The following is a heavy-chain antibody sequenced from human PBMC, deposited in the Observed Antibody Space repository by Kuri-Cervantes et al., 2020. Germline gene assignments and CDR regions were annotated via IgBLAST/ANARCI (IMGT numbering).Heavy chain of an antibody. J-gene: IGHJ6*02. CDR3: ARDCSSAAEGCAYSMDV. CDR2: IGTAGDT. D-gene: IGHD2-15*01. CDR1: GFTFSSYD. V-gene: IGHV3-13*01. Sequence: GESLKISCAASGFTFSSYDMHWVRQATGKGLEWVSAIGTAGDTYYPGSVKGRFTISRENAKNSLYLQMNSLRAGGTAVYYCARDCSSAAEGCAYSMDVWGQGTTVTVSS.